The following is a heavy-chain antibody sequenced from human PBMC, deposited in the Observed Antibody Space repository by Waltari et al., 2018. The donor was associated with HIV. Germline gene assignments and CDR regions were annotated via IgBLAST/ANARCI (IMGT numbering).Heavy chain of an antibody. Sequence: EVQLVESGGGLVKPGGSLRLSCAASGFTFSNAWMIWVRQAPGKGLEWIGRIKSKTDGGTIDYGTPVKGRFTISRDESKNMLYLQMNSQETEDTALYYCTTWQVGSSWGQGTLVTVSS. D-gene: IGHD2-2*01. CDR3: TTWQVGSS. J-gene: IGHJ4*02. CDR2: IKSKTDGGTI. V-gene: IGHV3-15*01. CDR1: GFTFSNAW.